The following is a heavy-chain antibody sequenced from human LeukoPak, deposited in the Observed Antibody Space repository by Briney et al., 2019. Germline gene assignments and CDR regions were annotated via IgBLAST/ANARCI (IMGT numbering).Heavy chain of an antibody. CDR1: GLTFSNAW. V-gene: IGHV3-15*01. CDR3: TTDEPLNPHDYGTYYFDY. J-gene: IGHJ4*02. Sequence: GGSLRLSCAASGLTFSNAWMSWVRQAPGKGLEWVGRIKSKTDGGTTDYAAPVKGRFTISREDSKNTLYLQMNSLKTEDTAVYYCTTDEPLNPHDYGTYYFDYWGQGTLVTVSS. CDR2: IKSKTDGGTT. D-gene: IGHD4-17*01.